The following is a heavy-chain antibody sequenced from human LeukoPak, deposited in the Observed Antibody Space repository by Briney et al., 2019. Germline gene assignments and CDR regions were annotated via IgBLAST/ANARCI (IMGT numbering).Heavy chain of an antibody. Sequence: SETLSLTCTVSGGSISSYYWSWIRQPAGKGLEWIGRIYTSGSTNYNPSLKSRVTMSVDTSKNQFSLKLSSVTAADTAVYYCARSGRYCSSTSCYPYYYYYMDVWGKGTTVTVSS. CDR1: GGSISSYY. CDR2: IYTSGST. J-gene: IGHJ6*03. D-gene: IGHD2-2*01. V-gene: IGHV4-4*07. CDR3: ARSGRYCSSTSCYPYYYYYMDV.